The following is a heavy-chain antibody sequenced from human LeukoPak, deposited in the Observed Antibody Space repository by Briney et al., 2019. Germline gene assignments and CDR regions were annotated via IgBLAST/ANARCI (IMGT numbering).Heavy chain of an antibody. D-gene: IGHD5-18*01. CDR3: AKGGYSYGYFDY. V-gene: IGHV3-23*01. Sequence: PGGSLRLSCAASGFTFSSYAMSWVRQAPGKGLEWVSTISGSGGSTYYADSVKGRFTISRDNSKNTLYLQMNSLRAEDTAVYYCAKGGYSYGYFDYWGQGTLVTVSS. J-gene: IGHJ4*02. CDR1: GFTFSSYA. CDR2: ISGSGGST.